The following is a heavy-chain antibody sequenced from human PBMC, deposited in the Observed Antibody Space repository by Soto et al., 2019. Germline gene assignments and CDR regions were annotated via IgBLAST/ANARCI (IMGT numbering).Heavy chain of an antibody. CDR3: VRTGLVVAAATREDS. J-gene: IGHJ4*02. CDR2: INSDGSST. V-gene: IGHV3-74*01. D-gene: IGHD2-15*01. CDR1: GFTFSSYW. Sequence: EVQLVESGGGLVQPGESLRLSCAASGFTFSSYWMHWVRQAPGKGLVWVSRINSDGSSTRYAGSVKGRFTISRDNAKNTLYLQMTSLGAGDTAVYYCVRTGLVVAAATREDSGGQGTLVTVSS.